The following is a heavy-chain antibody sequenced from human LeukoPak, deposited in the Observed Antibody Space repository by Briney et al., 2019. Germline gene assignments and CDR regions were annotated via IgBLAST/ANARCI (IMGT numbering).Heavy chain of an antibody. Sequence: GGSLRLSCAASGFTFSSSWMTWVRQAPGKGLEWVANIKQDGSEKYYVDSVKGRFTTSRDNAKNSLYLQMNSLRVEDTAVYYCARGLRWFDPWGQGTLVTVSS. CDR2: IKQDGSEK. V-gene: IGHV3-7*01. J-gene: IGHJ5*02. CDR1: GFTFSSSW. CDR3: ARGLRWFDP.